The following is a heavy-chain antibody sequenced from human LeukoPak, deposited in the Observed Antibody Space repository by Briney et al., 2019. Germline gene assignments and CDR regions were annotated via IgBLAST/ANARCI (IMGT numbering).Heavy chain of an antibody. V-gene: IGHV3-23*01. CDR3: AKDLATNRFSAFDS. J-gene: IGHJ4*02. CDR1: GFIFSSRA. CDR2: ISDSGDTT. D-gene: IGHD1-14*01. Sequence: GGSLRLSCAASGFIFSSRAMSWVRQAPGKGLEWVSGISDSGDTTYYVDSVKGRFTISRDNSKNTLYPQMNRLRADDTALYYCAKDLATNRFSAFDSWGQGTLVTVSS.